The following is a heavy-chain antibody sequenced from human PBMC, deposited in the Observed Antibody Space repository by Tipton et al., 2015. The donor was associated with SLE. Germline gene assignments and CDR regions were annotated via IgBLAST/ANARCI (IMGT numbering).Heavy chain of an antibody. CDR2: IYTSGST. Sequence: GLVKPSETLSLTCTVSGGSISSHYWSWIRQPPGKGLEWIGYIYTSGSTNYNPSLKSRVTISVDTSKNQFSLKLSSVTAADTAVYYCARGKLRANSRAFDIWGQGTMVTVSS. CDR1: GGSISSHY. CDR3: ARGKLRANSRAFDI. D-gene: IGHD3-3*01. V-gene: IGHV4-4*09. J-gene: IGHJ3*02.